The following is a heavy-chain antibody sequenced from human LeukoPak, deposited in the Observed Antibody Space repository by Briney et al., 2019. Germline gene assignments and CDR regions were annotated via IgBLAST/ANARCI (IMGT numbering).Heavy chain of an antibody. CDR3: ARFALKTPPTD. CDR1: GFTFSSYE. CDR2: ISSSGSTI. V-gene: IGHV3-48*03. J-gene: IGHJ4*02. Sequence: GGSLRLSCAASGFTFSSYEMNWVRQAPGKGLEWVSYISSSGSTIYYADSVKGRFTISRDNAKNSLYLQMNSLRAEDTAVYYCARFALKTPPTDWGQGTLVTVSS.